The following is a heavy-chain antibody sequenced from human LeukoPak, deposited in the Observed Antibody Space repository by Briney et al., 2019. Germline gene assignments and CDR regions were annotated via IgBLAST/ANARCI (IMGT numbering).Heavy chain of an antibody. D-gene: IGHD2-15*01. CDR1: GDGVSSNSAA. CDR3: ARGPGRIDP. V-gene: IGHV6-1*01. J-gene: IGHJ5*02. CDR2: TYYRSKWYN. Sequence: SQTLSLTCVISGDGVSSNSAAWTWIRQSPSRGLEWLGRTYYRSKWYNDYAVSVKGRITIKPDTSRNQFSLQLNSVTPEDTAVYYCARGPGRIDPWGQGTLVTVSS.